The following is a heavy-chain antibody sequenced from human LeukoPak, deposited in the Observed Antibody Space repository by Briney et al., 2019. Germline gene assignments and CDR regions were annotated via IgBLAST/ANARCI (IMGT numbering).Heavy chain of an antibody. CDR3: ARSSSSGWYYFDY. CDR1: GFTFSSYS. J-gene: IGHJ4*02. CDR2: ISSSSSYI. D-gene: IGHD6-19*01. V-gene: IGHV3-21*01. Sequence: GGSLRLSCAASGFTFSSYSMNWVRQALGKGLEWVSSISSSSSYIYYADSVKGRFTISRDNAKNSLYLQMNSLRAEDTAVYYCARSSSSGWYYFDYWGQGTLVTVSS.